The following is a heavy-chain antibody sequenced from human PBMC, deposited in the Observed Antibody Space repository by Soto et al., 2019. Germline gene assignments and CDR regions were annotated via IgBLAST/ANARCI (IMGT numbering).Heavy chain of an antibody. J-gene: IGHJ4*02. CDR1: GGSISSYY. Sequence: PSEILSLTCTVSGGSISSYYLSWIRQPPGKGLEWIGYIYYSGSTNYNPSLKSRVTISVDTSKNQFSLKLSSVTVADTAVYYCARHVVPAANYFAYWGQGTLVTVSS. D-gene: IGHD2-2*01. CDR3: ARHVVPAANYFAY. V-gene: IGHV4-59*08. CDR2: IYYSGST.